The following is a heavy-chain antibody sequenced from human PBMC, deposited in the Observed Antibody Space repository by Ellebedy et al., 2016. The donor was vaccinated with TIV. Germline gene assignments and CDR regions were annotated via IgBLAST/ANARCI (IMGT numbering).Heavy chain of an antibody. CDR1: GFNFRSYW. D-gene: IGHD3-16*01. CDR3: ARRGSYGDYAVQINSWSDT. CDR2: IRQEGDVK. V-gene: IGHV3-7*01. J-gene: IGHJ5*02. Sequence: GESLKISCAASGFNFRSYWMTWVRQAPGKGLEWVANIRQEGDVKYYVDSVRGRFTVSRDNARYSLYLQMNNLRVEDTAVYYCARRGSYGDYAVQINSWSDTWGQGTLVTVSS.